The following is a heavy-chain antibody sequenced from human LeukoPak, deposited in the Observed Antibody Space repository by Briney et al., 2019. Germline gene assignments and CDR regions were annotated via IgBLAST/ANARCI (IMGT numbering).Heavy chain of an antibody. V-gene: IGHV3-23*01. CDR2: ISATGFTT. J-gene: IGHJ6*03. CDR1: GLTFSNFA. CDR3: AKDRRRESSEFYMDV. Sequence: PGGSLRLSCAASGLTFSNFAMSWVRQAPGKGREGVSVISATGFTTYYADFVKGRFTISRDNSKNTLYLQMNSLSPEDTALYYCAKDRRRESSEFYMDVWGTGTTVTASS. D-gene: IGHD3-22*01.